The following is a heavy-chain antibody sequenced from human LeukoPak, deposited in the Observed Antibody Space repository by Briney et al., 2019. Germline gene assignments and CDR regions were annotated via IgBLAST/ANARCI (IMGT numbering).Heavy chain of an antibody. CDR1: GGSISSSSYY. Sequence: SETLSLTCTVSGGSISSSSYYWGWIRQPPGKGLEWIGSIYYSGSTYYNPSLKSRVTISVDTSKNQFSLKLSSVTAADTAVYYCARQDYYDSSGEGFDYWGQRTLVTVSS. J-gene: IGHJ4*02. V-gene: IGHV4-39*01. CDR2: IYYSGST. D-gene: IGHD3-22*01. CDR3: ARQDYYDSSGEGFDY.